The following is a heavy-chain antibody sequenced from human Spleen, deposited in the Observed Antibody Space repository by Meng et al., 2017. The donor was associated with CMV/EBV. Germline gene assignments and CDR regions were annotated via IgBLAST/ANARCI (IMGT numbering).Heavy chain of an antibody. CDR3: ARGVYSYGLHYFEN. J-gene: IGHJ4*02. CDR1: GFTFSDYY. D-gene: IGHD5-18*01. V-gene: IGHV3-11*01. Sequence: SGFTFSDYYMSWIRQAPGKGLEWLSYISNSGDTVYYADSVKGRFTTSRDNAKNSLYLQMNSLTAEDTAVYYCARGVYSYGLHYFENWGQGTLVTVSS. CDR2: ISNSGDTV.